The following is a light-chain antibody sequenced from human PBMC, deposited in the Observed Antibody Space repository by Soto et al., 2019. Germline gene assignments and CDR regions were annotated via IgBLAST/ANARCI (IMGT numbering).Light chain of an antibody. CDR1: QSINHY. J-gene: IGKJ2*01. V-gene: IGKV1-39*01. Sequence: DIQMTQYPSSLSAAVGDRVTITCRASQSINHYLNWYQQKPGKAPKLLIYDASTLQSGVPSRISGSASGTDFTLLIHSLQPEDFATYFCPQGDRTPYTFGPVTRLDIK. CDR3: PQGDRTPYT. CDR2: DAS.